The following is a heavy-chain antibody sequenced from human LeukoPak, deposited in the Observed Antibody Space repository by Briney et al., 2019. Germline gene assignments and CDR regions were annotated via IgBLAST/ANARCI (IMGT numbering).Heavy chain of an antibody. Sequence: RASVKVSCKASGYTFTGYYMHWVRQAPGQGLEWMGWINPNSGGTNYAQKFQGRVTVTRDTSISTAYMELSRLRSDDTAVYYCARTTVTDDYFDYWGQGTLVTVSS. CDR2: INPNSGGT. CDR3: ARTTVTDDYFDY. CDR1: GYTFTGYY. J-gene: IGHJ4*02. V-gene: IGHV1-2*02. D-gene: IGHD4-17*01.